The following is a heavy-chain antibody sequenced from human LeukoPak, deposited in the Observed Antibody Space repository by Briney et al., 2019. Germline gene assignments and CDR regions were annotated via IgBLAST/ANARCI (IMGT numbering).Heavy chain of an antibody. CDR3: ARAGTESKWGLPRADYYYMDV. CDR2: INPSGGST. J-gene: IGHJ6*03. V-gene: IGHV1-46*01. Sequence: ASVKVSCKASGYTFTSYYMHWVRQAPGQGLEWMGIINPSGGSTSYAQKFQGRVTMTRDMSTSTVYMELSSLRSEDTAVYYCARAGTESKWGLPRADYYYMDVWGKGTTVTVSS. D-gene: IGHD7-27*01. CDR1: GYTFTSYY.